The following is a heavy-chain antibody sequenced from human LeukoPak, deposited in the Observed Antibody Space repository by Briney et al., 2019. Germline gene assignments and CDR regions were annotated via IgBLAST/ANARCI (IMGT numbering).Heavy chain of an antibody. V-gene: IGHV3-33*06. D-gene: IGHD6-19*01. CDR3: AKGALAVAGIDY. J-gene: IGHJ4*02. CDR2: IWYDGSNK. Sequence: GESLKISCAASGFTFSSYGMHWVRQAPGKGLEWVAVIWYDGSNKYYADSVKGRFTISRDNSKNTLYLQMNSLRAEDTAVYYCAKGALAVAGIDYWGQGTLVTVSS. CDR1: GFTFSSYG.